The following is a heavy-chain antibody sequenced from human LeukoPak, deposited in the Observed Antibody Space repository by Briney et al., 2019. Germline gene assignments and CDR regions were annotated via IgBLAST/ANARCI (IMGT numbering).Heavy chain of an antibody. D-gene: IGHD6-13*01. CDR3: ARLARSSWYS. V-gene: IGHV4-39*01. CDR1: GGSVSSGSYY. J-gene: IGHJ5*02. CDR2: IYYSGST. Sequence: PSETLSLTCTVSGGSVSSGSYYWGWIRQPPGKGLAWIGSIYYSGSTYYNPSLKSRVTISVDTSKNQFSLKLSSVTAADTAVYYCARLARSSWYSWGQGTLVTVSS.